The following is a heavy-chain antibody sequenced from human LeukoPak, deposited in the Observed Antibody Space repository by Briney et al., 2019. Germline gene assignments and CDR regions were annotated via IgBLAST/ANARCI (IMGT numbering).Heavy chain of an antibody. J-gene: IGHJ4*02. D-gene: IGHD3-3*01. CDR1: GFTFSSYW. CDR2: IKQDGSEK. V-gene: IGHV3-7*04. CDR3: ARGYDCWSGYYLY. Sequence: PGGPLRLSCAASGFTFSSYWMSWVRQAPGKGLEWVANIKQDGSEKFYVDSVKGGFTISRDNAKNSLYLQMNSLRAEDTAVYYCARGYDCWSGYYLYWGQGTLVTVSS.